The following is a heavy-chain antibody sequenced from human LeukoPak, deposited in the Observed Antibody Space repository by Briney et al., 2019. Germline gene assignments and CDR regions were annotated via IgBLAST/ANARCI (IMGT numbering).Heavy chain of an antibody. Sequence: GASVKVSFKASGYTFTGYYMHWVRQAPGQGLEWMGWINPNSGDTNYAQKFQGRVTMTRDTSTSTVYMELSSLRSEDTAVYYCARYPVGYCSSTSCYEFDYWGQGTLVTVSS. CDR2: INPNSGDT. CDR3: ARYPVGYCSSTSCYEFDY. D-gene: IGHD2-2*03. J-gene: IGHJ4*02. CDR1: GYTFTGYY. V-gene: IGHV1-2*02.